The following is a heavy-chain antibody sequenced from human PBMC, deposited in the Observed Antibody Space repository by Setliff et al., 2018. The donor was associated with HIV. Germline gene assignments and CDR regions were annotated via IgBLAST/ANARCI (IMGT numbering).Heavy chain of an antibody. J-gene: IGHJ6*03. Sequence: PGGSLRLSCLSSEFAFGDYPMSWVRQAPGKGLEWVGFIRSKAYGGTADYAASVKGRFTISRDDSKRTAYLQLNSLRAEDTAVYYCTRVTITVADFYHYYYYMDVWGKGTTVTVSS. CDR1: EFAFGDYP. V-gene: IGHV3-49*04. CDR2: IRSKAYGGTA. D-gene: IGHD6-19*01. CDR3: TRVTITVADFYHYYYYMDV.